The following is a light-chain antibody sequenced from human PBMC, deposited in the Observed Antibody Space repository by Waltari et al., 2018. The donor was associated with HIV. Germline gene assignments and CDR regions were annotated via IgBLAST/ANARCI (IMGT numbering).Light chain of an antibody. J-gene: IGLJ2*01. CDR2: STN. V-gene: IGLV8-61*01. Sequence: QTVVTQEPSFSVSPGGKVTLPCGLSSGSVPNRNSPSWSQQNPGHSPLTLIHSTNTRSAGFPDRFSGSILGNKAALTITGAQADDESDYYCVLNLGRGIVVFGGGTKLTVL. CDR1: SGSVPNRNS. CDR3: VLNLGRGIVV.